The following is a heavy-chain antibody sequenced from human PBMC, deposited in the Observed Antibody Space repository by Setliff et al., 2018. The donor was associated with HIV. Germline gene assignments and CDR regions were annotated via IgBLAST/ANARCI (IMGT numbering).Heavy chain of an antibody. CDR1: RFTFSNYW. D-gene: IGHD6-13*01. CDR2: IKQDGSEK. J-gene: IGHJ4*01. Sequence: ETLSLSCTASRFTFSNYWMSWVRQAPGKGLEWVANIKQDGSEKFCVDSVRGRFTISRDNAKNSLYLQMNSLRAEDTAIYYCARGGASSLPLDYWGHGTLVTVSS. V-gene: IGHV3-7*01. CDR3: ARGGASSLPLDY.